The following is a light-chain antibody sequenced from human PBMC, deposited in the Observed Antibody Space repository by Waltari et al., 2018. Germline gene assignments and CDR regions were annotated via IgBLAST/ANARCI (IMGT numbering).Light chain of an antibody. CDR3: SSYSRTSTLVV. J-gene: IGLJ2*01. CDR1: SSDVGGYNY. CDR2: DVS. V-gene: IGLV2-14*03. Sequence: QSALTQPASVSGSPGQSITFSCTGDSSDVGGYNYVSWYQQQPGKAPRLMFYDVSIRPSGVSNRFSGSKSGNTASLTISGLQAEDEADYYCSSYSRTSTLVVFGGGTKLAVL.